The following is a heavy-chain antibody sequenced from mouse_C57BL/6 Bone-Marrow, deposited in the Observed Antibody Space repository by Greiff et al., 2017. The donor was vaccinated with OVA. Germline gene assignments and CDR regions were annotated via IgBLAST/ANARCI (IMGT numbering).Heavy chain of an antibody. V-gene: IGHV7-1*01. J-gene: IGHJ4*01. CDR2: SRNKANDYTT. D-gene: IGHD1-1*01. CDR3: ARDAYYYGSYAMDY. Sequence: EVNVVESGGGLVQSGRSLRLSCATSGFTFSDFYMEWVRQAPGKGLEWIAASRNKANDYTTEYSASMKGRFIVSRDTSQSILYLQMNALRAEDTAIYYCARDAYYYGSYAMDYWGQGTSVTVSS. CDR1: GFTFSDFY.